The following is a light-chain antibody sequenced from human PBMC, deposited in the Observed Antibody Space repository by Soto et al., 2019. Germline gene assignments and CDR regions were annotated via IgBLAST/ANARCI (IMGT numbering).Light chain of an antibody. CDR3: ATWDGSLPAEV. CDR1: SSNIGNNF. Sequence: QSVLTQPPSLSAARGQKVTISCSGSSSNIGNNFVSWYQQLPGTAPKLLIYDNNKRPSGIPDRFSGSKSGTSGTLDITGLQTGDEADYYCATWDGSLPAEVFGGGTKLTVL. CDR2: DNN. V-gene: IGLV1-51*01. J-gene: IGLJ2*01.